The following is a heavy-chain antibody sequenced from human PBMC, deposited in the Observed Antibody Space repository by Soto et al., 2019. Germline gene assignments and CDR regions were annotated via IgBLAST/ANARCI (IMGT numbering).Heavy chain of an antibody. CDR3: VRSRVFIAVAGMATYYYYYGMDV. CDR1: GDSVSSDSAA. D-gene: IGHD6-19*01. V-gene: IGHV6-1*01. CDR2: TYYRFKWYN. J-gene: IGHJ6*02. Sequence: QVQLQQSGPGLVKPSQTLSLTCAISGDSVSSDSAAWNWIRQSPSRGLEWLGRTYYRFKWYNDYAVSVNGRITINPDTSKNHFSLQLNSVTPEDTAVYYCVRSRVFIAVAGMATYYYYYGMDVWGQGTTVTVSS.